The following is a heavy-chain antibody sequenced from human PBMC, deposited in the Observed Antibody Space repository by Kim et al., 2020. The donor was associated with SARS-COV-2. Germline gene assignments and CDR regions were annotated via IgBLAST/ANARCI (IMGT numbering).Heavy chain of an antibody. CDR1: GFTFNRYA. CDR3: AKGTAGYYYYYGMDV. V-gene: IGHV3-30*18. J-gene: IGHJ6*02. CDR2: MSYDANNE. Sequence: GGSLRLSCAASGFTFNRYAMQWVRQALGKGLEWVAVMSYDANNEYYTDSVKGRFTISRDNSKNTLYLQMNSLRPEDTAVYYCAKGTAGYYYYYGMDVWGQGTTVTVSS.